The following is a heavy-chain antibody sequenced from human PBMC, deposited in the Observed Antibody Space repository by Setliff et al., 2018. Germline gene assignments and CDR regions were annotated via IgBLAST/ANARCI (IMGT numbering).Heavy chain of an antibody. D-gene: IGHD3-10*01. V-gene: IGHV4-59*01. CDR2: IFYSGDT. Sequence: SETLSLTCAVYGGSFSGYYWSWIRQPPGKGLEWIGFIFYSGDTKSNPSLKSRVTMSVDTSKNQFSLKLSSVTAADTAVYYCARDRTYYGSGTYTRYFDYWGQGTLVTVSS. J-gene: IGHJ4*02. CDR1: GGSFSGYY. CDR3: ARDRTYYGSGTYTRYFDY.